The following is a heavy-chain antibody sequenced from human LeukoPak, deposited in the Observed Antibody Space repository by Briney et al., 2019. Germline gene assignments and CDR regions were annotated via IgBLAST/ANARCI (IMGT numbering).Heavy chain of an antibody. V-gene: IGHV3-53*04. D-gene: IGHD6-13*01. J-gene: IGHJ4*02. CDR2: INSGGST. CDR3: ARGFSSSWYSSYFDY. Sequence: PGGSLRLSCAASGFTVSSNYMSWVRQAPGKGLEWVSVINSGGSTYYADSVKGRFTISRHDSKNTLYLQMNSLRAEDTAVYYCARGFSSSWYSSYFDYWGQGTLVTVSS. CDR1: GFTVSSNY.